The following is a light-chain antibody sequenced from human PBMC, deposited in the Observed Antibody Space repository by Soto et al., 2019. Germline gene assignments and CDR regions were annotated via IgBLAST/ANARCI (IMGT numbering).Light chain of an antibody. Sequence: QSALTQPASVSGSPGQSITISCTGTSSDVGGYNYVSWYQQHPGKAPKLMLYDVSNRPSGVSNRFSGSKSGNTASLTISGRQAEDEADYYCSSYTSSSLYVFGTGTKVTVL. CDR3: SSYTSSSLYV. CDR1: SSDVGGYNY. J-gene: IGLJ1*01. V-gene: IGLV2-14*01. CDR2: DVS.